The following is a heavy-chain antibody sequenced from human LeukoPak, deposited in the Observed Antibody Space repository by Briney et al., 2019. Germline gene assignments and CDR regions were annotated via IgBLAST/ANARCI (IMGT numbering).Heavy chain of an antibody. CDR1: GGSISSYY. Sequence: SETLSLTCTVSGGSISSYYWSWIRQPPGKGLEWIGYIYYNGSTNYNPSLKSRVTISVDTSKNQFSLKLSSVTAADTAVYYCARAYYDPPDDAFDIWGQGTMVTVSS. CDR2: IYYNGST. J-gene: IGHJ3*02. CDR3: ARAYYDPPDDAFDI. V-gene: IGHV4-59*01. D-gene: IGHD3-22*01.